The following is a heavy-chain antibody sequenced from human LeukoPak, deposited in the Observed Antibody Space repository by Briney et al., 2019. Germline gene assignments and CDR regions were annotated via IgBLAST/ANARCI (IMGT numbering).Heavy chain of an antibody. CDR2: ISADNGYT. D-gene: IGHD5-18*01. V-gene: IGHV1-18*01. CDR3: ARGGYTYGNNWFDS. CDR1: GYTFTTYG. J-gene: IGHJ5*01. Sequence: AASVTVSCKASGYTFTTYGIGWVRQAPGQGLERMGWISADNGYTDYAQKLQGRVTMTTDTSTSTAYMELRSLRSDDTAVYYCARGGYTYGNNWFDSWGQGTLVTVSS.